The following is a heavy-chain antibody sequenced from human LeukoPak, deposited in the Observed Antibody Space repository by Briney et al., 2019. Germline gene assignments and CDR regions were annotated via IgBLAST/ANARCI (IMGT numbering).Heavy chain of an antibody. CDR3: ARLCGGDCYDFDY. J-gene: IGHJ4*02. V-gene: IGHV3-30*04. CDR2: IS. Sequence: GGSLRLSCAASRFTVSSYAMHWVRQAPGKGLEWVAVISYTISRDNSKNTLYLQMNSLRAEDTAVYYCARLCGGDCYDFDYWGQGTLVTVSS. CDR1: RFTVSSYA. D-gene: IGHD2-21*02.